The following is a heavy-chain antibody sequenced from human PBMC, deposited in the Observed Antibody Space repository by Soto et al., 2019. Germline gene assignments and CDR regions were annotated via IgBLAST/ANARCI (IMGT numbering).Heavy chain of an antibody. V-gene: IGHV3-53*01. Sequence: PGGSLRLSCAASGFTVSSNYMGWVRQAPGRGLEWVSVMYAGGDTHYADSVKGRFTISRDKSENTLYLQMNSLRDEDTGVYFCVSRIPSWVFDYWGLGTLVTVSS. J-gene: IGHJ4*01. CDR1: GFTVSSNY. CDR3: VSRIPSWVFDY. D-gene: IGHD2-21*01. CDR2: MYAGGDT.